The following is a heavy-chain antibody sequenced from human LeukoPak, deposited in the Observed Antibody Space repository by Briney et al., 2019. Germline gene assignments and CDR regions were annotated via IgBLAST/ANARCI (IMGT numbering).Heavy chain of an antibody. V-gene: IGHV1-69*05. D-gene: IGHD3-3*01. Sequence: SAKVSSKASVGTFSIYAISWVRQAPGQGLEWMGGIIPIFGSANYAQKFQGRLTINTDESTSTTYMELSSLRSEDTALYYCASRKAAFGIRDPHFDHWGQGTLVTVSS. CDR2: IIPIFGSA. J-gene: IGHJ4*02. CDR3: ASRKAAFGIRDPHFDH. CDR1: VGTFSIYA.